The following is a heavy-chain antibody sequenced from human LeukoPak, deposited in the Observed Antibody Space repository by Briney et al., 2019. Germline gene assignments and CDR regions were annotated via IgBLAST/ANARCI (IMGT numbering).Heavy chain of an antibody. Sequence: PGGSLRLSCAASGFTFSSYAMHWVRQAPGKGLEWVAVISYDGSNKYYADSVKGRFTISRDNSKNTLYLQMNSLRAEDTVVYYCARDRLIVGRGFFDSWGQGTLVTVSS. CDR2: ISYDGSNK. V-gene: IGHV3-30*04. CDR3: ARDRLIVGRGFFDS. J-gene: IGHJ4*02. CDR1: GFTFSSYA. D-gene: IGHD1-26*01.